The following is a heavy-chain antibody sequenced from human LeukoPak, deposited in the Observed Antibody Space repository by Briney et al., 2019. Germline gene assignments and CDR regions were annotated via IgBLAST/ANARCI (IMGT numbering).Heavy chain of an antibody. CDR3: AKADSVPAGDYHYWYMDV. D-gene: IGHD2-2*01. Sequence: GASVTVSCKASGYTFTSYGIRWVGQAPGQGVEGMGWISAYNCNTTYPQKLLGRLPISRDPSITTFSMELTSLRSDDSAVYYCAKADSVPAGDYHYWYMDVWGKGTTVTVSS. CDR2: ISAYNCNT. J-gene: IGHJ6*03. V-gene: IGHV1-18*01. CDR1: GYTFTSYG.